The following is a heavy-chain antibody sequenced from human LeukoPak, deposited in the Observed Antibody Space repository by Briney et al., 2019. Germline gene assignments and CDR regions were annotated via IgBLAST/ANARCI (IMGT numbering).Heavy chain of an antibody. CDR1: GGSISSYY. Sequence: PSETLSLTCTVSGGSISSYYWSWIRQPAGKGLEWIGRIYTSGSTNYNPSLKSRVTMSVDTSKNQFSLKLSSVTAADTAVYYCASYPSGIAAAGPHDAFDIWGQGTMVTVSS. CDR2: IYTSGST. V-gene: IGHV4-4*07. CDR3: ASYPSGIAAAGPHDAFDI. D-gene: IGHD6-13*01. J-gene: IGHJ3*02.